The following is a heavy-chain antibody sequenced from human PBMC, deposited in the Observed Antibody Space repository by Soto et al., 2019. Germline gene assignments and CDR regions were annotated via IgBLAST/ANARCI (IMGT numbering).Heavy chain of an antibody. CDR3: ARDRWNMTTVVTPVYYFDY. Sequence: QVQLVQSGAEVKKPGASVKVSCKASGYTFTSYYMHWVRQAPGQGLEWMGIINPSGGSTSYAQKFQGRVTMTRDTSTSTVYMELSSLVSEDTAVYYCARDRWNMTTVVTPVYYFDYWGQGTLVTVSS. CDR2: INPSGGST. D-gene: IGHD4-17*01. CDR1: GYTFTSYY. V-gene: IGHV1-46*01. J-gene: IGHJ4*02.